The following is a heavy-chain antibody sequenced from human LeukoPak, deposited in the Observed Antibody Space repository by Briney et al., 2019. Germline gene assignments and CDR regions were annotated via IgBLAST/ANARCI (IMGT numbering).Heavy chain of an antibody. Sequence: SETLSLTCTVSGGSISSYYWSWIRQPPGKGLEWIANIYYSGSTYYNPSLKSRVTISVDTSKNQFSLKLSSVTAADTAVYYCARQGSTGYYPSYFDYWGQGTLVTVSS. CDR2: IYYSGST. CDR1: GGSISSYY. CDR3: ARQGSTGYYPSYFDY. J-gene: IGHJ4*02. V-gene: IGHV4-59*04. D-gene: IGHD3-22*01.